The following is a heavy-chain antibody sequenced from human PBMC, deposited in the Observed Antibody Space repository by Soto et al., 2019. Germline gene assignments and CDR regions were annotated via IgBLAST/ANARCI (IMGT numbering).Heavy chain of an antibody. CDR3: ARDPTSSIAARLGGTRVAFDI. J-gene: IGHJ3*02. D-gene: IGHD6-6*01. V-gene: IGHV3-66*01. CDR1: GFTVSSNY. Sequence: GGSLRLSCAASGFTVSSNYMSWVRQAPGKGLEWVSVIYSGGSTYYADSVKGRFTISRDNSKNTLYLQMNSLRAEDTAVYYCARDPTSSIAARLGGTRVAFDIWGQGTMVTVSS. CDR2: IYSGGST.